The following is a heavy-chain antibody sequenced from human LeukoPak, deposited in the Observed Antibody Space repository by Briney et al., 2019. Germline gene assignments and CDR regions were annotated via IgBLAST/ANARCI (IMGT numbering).Heavy chain of an antibody. V-gene: IGHV6-1*01. CDR3: ARVPWYSSSWRGRKGGRDYFDY. Sequence: SQTLSLTCAISGDSVSSNSAAWNWIRQSPSRGLEWLGRTYYRSKWYNDYAVSVKSRITINPDTSKNQFSLQLSSVTPEDTAVYYCARVPWYSSSWRGRKGGRDYFDYWGQGTLVTVSS. CDR2: TYYRSKWYN. D-gene: IGHD6-13*01. CDR1: GDSVSSNSAA. J-gene: IGHJ4*02.